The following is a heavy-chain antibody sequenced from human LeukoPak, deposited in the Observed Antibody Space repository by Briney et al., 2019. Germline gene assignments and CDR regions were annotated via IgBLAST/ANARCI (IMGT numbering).Heavy chain of an antibody. V-gene: IGHV4-39*07. Sequence: SETLSLTCTVSGGSISTSNYYWGWIRQPPGKGLEWIGNIFYSGSTYYSPSLKSRVTISLDTSRNQFSLKLSSVTAADTAVYYCARVVLTMDTAMVYYFDYWGQGTLVTVSS. CDR2: IFYSGST. J-gene: IGHJ4*02. D-gene: IGHD5-18*01. CDR1: GGSISTSNYY. CDR3: ARVVLTMDTAMVYYFDY.